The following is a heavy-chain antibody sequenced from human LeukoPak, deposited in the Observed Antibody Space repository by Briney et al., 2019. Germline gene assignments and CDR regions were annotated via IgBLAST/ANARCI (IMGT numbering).Heavy chain of an antibody. CDR2: IKQDGSQK. V-gene: IGHV3-7*05. CDR1: GFTFSSYW. D-gene: IGHD4-17*01. CDR3: ARAPTVTNFHDAFDI. J-gene: IGHJ3*02. Sequence: PGGSLRLSCAASGFTFSSYWMSWVRQAPGKGLEWVATIKQDGSQKEYVDSVKGRFTISRDNAKNSLYLQMNSLRAEDTAVYYCARAPTVTNFHDAFDIWGQGTMVTVSS.